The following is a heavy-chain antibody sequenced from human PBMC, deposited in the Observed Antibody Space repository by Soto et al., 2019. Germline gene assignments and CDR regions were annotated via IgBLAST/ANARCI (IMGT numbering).Heavy chain of an antibody. V-gene: IGHV3-30-3*01. J-gene: IGHJ6*02. CDR1: GFTFSSYA. D-gene: IGHD3-10*01. Sequence: QVQLVESGGGVVQPGRSLRLSCAASGFTFSSYAMHWVRQAPGKGLEWVAVISYDGSNKYYADSVKGRFTISRDNSKNTLYLQMNSLRDEDTAVYYCARGNYYGSGSYSNNIQDYYYSYGMDVWGQGTTVTVSS. CDR2: ISYDGSNK. CDR3: ARGNYYGSGSYSNNIQDYYYSYGMDV.